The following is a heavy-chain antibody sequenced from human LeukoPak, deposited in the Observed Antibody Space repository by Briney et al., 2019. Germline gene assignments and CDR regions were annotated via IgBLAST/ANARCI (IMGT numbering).Heavy chain of an antibody. Sequence: PGGSLRLSCAASGFTFSSYGMHWVRQAPGKGLEWVGVISYDGSNKYYADSVKGRFTISRDNSKNTLYLQMNSLRAEDTAVYYCAKSLRDYGDYRYPDYWGQGTLVTVSS. CDR2: ISYDGSNK. CDR3: AKSLRDYGDYRYPDY. CDR1: GFTFSSYG. V-gene: IGHV3-30*18. J-gene: IGHJ4*02. D-gene: IGHD4-17*01.